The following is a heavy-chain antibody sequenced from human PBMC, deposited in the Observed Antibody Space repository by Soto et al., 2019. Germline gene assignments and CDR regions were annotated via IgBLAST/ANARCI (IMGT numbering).Heavy chain of an antibody. V-gene: IGHV1-3*01. CDR2: INAGNGNT. Sequence: ASVKVSCKASGYTFTSYAMHWVRQAPGQRLEWMGWINAGNGNTKYSQKFQGRVTITRETSASTAYMELSSLRSEDTAVYYCARARYGDYGYYYGMDVWGQGTTVTVSS. CDR3: ARARYGDYGYYYGMDV. J-gene: IGHJ6*02. CDR1: GYTFTSYA. D-gene: IGHD4-17*01.